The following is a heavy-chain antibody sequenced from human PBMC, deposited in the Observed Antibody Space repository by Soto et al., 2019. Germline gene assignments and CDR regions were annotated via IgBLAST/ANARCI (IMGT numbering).Heavy chain of an antibody. Sequence: GGSLRLSCAASGFTFSSYGMHWVRQAPGKGLEWVAVISYDGSNKYYADSVKGRFTISRDNSKNTLYLQMNSLRAEDTAVYYCAKNSARRVGWWLLQIDYWGQGTLVTVSS. J-gene: IGHJ4*02. V-gene: IGHV3-30*18. D-gene: IGHD1-26*01. CDR1: GFTFSSYG. CDR2: ISYDGSNK. CDR3: AKNSARRVGWWLLQIDY.